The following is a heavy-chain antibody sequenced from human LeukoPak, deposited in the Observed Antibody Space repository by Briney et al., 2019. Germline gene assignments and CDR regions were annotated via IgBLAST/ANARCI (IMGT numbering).Heavy chain of an antibody. CDR3: AKAPMIVVVTPFYFDY. CDR1: GFTFSSYA. Sequence: GGSLRLSCAASGFTFSSYAMSWVRQAPGKGLEWVSTISGSGTSTYYADSVKGRFTISRDNSKNTLYLQMNSLRAEDTAVYYCAKAPMIVVVTPFYFDYWGQGTLVTVSS. V-gene: IGHV3-23*01. J-gene: IGHJ4*02. D-gene: IGHD3-22*01. CDR2: ISGSGTST.